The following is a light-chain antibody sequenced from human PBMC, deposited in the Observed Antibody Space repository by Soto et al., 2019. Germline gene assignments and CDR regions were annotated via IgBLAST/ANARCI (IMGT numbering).Light chain of an antibody. CDR2: GAS. J-gene: IGKJ4*01. Sequence: VLTQSPGTLSSSPGERATLFCRAGQSVDSGDLAWYQQKPGQAPRLLIYGASSRATGIPDRFSGGGSGTDFTLTISSLEPEDVAVYYCQHYRRSPLTFGGGTKVEIK. CDR3: QHYRRSPLT. V-gene: IGKV3-20*01. CDR1: QSVDSGD.